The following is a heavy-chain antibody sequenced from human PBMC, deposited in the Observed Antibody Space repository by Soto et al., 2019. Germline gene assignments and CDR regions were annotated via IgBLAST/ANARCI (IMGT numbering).Heavy chain of an antibody. CDR2: ISSNSAYI. J-gene: IGHJ5*02. CDR3: TRDASRDSSARGWFDP. CDR1: GFTFRSFT. D-gene: IGHD6-13*01. V-gene: IGHV3-21*01. Sequence: TGGSLRLSCAASGFTFRSFTMNWVRQAPGKRLEWVSTISSNSAYIYYTDALRGRFTISRDNAKNSLHLQMNSLRAEDTAVYYCTRDASRDSSARGWFDPWGPGTLVTVSS.